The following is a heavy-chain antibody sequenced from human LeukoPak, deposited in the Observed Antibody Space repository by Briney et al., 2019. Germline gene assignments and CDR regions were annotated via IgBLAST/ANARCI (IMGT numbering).Heavy chain of an antibody. J-gene: IGHJ4*02. V-gene: IGHV1-18*01. CDR1: GYTFTSYG. Sequence: SVKVSYKASGYTFTSYGISSVRQARGQGLEWMGWISAYNGDTNYAQKLQGRVTMTTDTSTSTAYMELRGLRSDDTAVYYCATKAGYWGQGTLITVSS. CDR2: ISAYNGDT. CDR3: ATKAGY.